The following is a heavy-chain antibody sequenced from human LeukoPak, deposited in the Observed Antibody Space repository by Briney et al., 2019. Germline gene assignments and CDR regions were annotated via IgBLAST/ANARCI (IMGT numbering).Heavy chain of an antibody. CDR3: AKDQDSSGYPTNFDY. CDR1: GFTFSSYA. V-gene: IGHV3-23*01. Sequence: GGSLRLSCAASGFTFSSYAMSWVRQAPGKGLEWVSAISGSGGSTYYADSVKGRFTISRDNSKNTLYLQMNSLRAEDTAVYYCAKDQDSSGYPTNFDYWGQGTLVTVSS. CDR2: ISGSGGST. J-gene: IGHJ4*02. D-gene: IGHD6-19*01.